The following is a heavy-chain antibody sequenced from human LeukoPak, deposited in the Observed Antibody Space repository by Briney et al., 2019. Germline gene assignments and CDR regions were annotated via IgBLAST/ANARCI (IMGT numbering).Heavy chain of an antibody. V-gene: IGHV3-23*01. CDR2: ISGSGGTR. D-gene: IGHD4-11*01. Sequence: GGSLRLSCAASGFAFSTYAMSWVRQAPGKGLEWVSVISGSGGTRYYADSVKGRFTISRDNSKNAVDLQMNSLRAEDTAVYYCAKDVLPTVWSPEYWGQGTLVTVSS. J-gene: IGHJ4*02. CDR1: GFAFSTYA. CDR3: AKDVLPTVWSPEY.